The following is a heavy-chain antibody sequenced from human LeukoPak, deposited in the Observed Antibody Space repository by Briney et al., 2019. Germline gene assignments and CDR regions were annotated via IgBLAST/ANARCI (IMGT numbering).Heavy chain of an antibody. V-gene: IGHV4-59*01. CDR3: ATTSIVGATLDY. Sequence: SETLSLACTVSGGSISSYYWSWIRQPPGKGLEWIGYIYYSGSTNYNPSLKSRVTMSVDTSKNQFSLKLSSVTAADTAVYYCATTSIVGATLDYWGQGTLVTVSS. CDR2: IYYSGST. J-gene: IGHJ4*02. D-gene: IGHD1-26*01. CDR1: GGSISSYY.